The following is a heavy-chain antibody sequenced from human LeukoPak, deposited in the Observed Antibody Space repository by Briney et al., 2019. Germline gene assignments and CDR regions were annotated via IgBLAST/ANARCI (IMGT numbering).Heavy chain of an antibody. CDR3: ARVDYYYYYYMDV. V-gene: IGHV4-38-2*02. Sequence: PSETLSLTCTVSGYSISSGYYWGWIRQPPGKVLEWIGSIYHSGSTYYNPSLKSRVTISVDTSKNQFSLKLSSVTAADTAVYYCARVDYYYYYYMDVWGKGTTVTVSS. CDR1: GYSISSGYY. J-gene: IGHJ6*03. CDR2: IYHSGST.